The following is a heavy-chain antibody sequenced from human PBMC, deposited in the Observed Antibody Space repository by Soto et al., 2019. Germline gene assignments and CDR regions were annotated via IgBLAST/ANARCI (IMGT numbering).Heavy chain of an antibody. J-gene: IGHJ6*02. CDR1: GYTFTGYY. CDR2: INPNGGGT. Sequence: ASVKVSCKASGYTFTGYYIHWVRQDPGQGLEWMGWINPNGGGTNYARKFQGWVTMTRDTSISTAYMELSSLKASDTAMYYCATGGHSGYHWAGYYGMDVWGQGTTVTVSS. CDR3: ATGGHSGYHWAGYYGMDV. V-gene: IGHV1-2*04. D-gene: IGHD5-12*01.